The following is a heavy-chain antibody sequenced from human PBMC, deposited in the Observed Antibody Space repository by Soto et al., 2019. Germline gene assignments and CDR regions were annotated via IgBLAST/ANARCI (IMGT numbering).Heavy chain of an antibody. CDR1: GFTFRSST. J-gene: IGHJ5*02. D-gene: IGHD6-13*01. CDR3: TRDASRDSSARGWFDP. Sequence: PGGSLRLSCAASGFTFRSSTMNWVRQAPGKGLEWVSTISSNSAYIYYTDALRGRFTISRDNAKNSLHLQMNSLRAEDTAVYYCTRDASRDSSARGWFDPWGPGTLVTVSS. V-gene: IGHV3-21*01. CDR2: ISSNSAYI.